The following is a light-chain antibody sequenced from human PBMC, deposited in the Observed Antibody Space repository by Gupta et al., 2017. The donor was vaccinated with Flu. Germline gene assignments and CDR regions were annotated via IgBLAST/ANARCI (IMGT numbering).Light chain of an antibody. Sequence: DIQMTQSPSSLSASVGDRVTITCRASQSISSYLNWYQQKPGKAPKLLIYAASSLQSGVPSRFSGSGSGTDFTLTISILQPEDFATYYCQQSDSTPNTFGGGTKVEIK. V-gene: IGKV1-39*01. J-gene: IGKJ4*01. CDR1: QSISSY. CDR3: QQSDSTPNT. CDR2: AAS.